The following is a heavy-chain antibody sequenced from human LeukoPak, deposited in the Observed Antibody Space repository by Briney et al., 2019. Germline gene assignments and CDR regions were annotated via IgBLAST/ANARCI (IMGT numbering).Heavy chain of an antibody. CDR2: IYYSGST. CDR1: GGSISGSSYY. CDR3: ARLRYSNYGDIDY. D-gene: IGHD4-11*01. J-gene: IGHJ4*02. V-gene: IGHV4-39*01. Sequence: SETLSLTCTVSGGSISGSSYYWGWIRQPPGKGLEWIGSIYYSGSTYYNPSLKSRVTISVDTSKNQFSLKLISVTAADTAVYYCARLRYSNYGDIDYWGQGTLVTVSS.